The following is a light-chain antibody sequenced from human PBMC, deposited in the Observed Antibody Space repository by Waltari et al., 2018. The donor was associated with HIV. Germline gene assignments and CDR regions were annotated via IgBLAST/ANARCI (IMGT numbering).Light chain of an antibody. CDR2: GAS. V-gene: IGKV1-39*01. J-gene: IGKJ5*01. Sequence: DIQMTQSQSSLSASVGERVTVTCRASQNINIYLNWYQQKPGKVPKRLIYGASTLQSGVPSRFSGGGSGTDFTLTISSLQPEDFATYFCQQSYTSPSLTFGQGTRLEIK. CDR1: QNINIY. CDR3: QQSYTSPSLT.